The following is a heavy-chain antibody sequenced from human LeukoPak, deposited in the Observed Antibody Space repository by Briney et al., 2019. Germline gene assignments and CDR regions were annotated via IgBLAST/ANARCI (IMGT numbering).Heavy chain of an antibody. D-gene: IGHD4-23*01. Sequence: KPSETLSLTCSVSGYSISNGDFWGWVRHPPGSGLECIGVYHVGTTDYNPSLKSRVTISLDRSKNQIALILIPVTAAETAVYYCAKTSHDYGGIFVYWGGGTLVSVSS. CDR1: GYSISNGDF. CDR3: AKTSHDYGGIFVY. V-gene: IGHV4-38-2*02. J-gene: IGHJ4*02. CDR2: VYHVGTT.